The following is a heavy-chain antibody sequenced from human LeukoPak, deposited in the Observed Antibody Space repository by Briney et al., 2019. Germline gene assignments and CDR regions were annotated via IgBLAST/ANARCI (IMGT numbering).Heavy chain of an antibody. CDR2: ISAYNGNT. V-gene: IGHV1-18*01. CDR3: ARVPLVATIKLIWFDP. J-gene: IGHJ5*02. Sequence: ASVKVSCKASGYTFTSYGTSWVRQAPGQGLEWMGWISAYNGNTNYAQKLQGRVTMTTDTSTSTAYMELRSLRSDDTAVYYCARVPLVATIKLIWFDPWGQGTLVTVSS. D-gene: IGHD5-12*01. CDR1: GYTFTSYG.